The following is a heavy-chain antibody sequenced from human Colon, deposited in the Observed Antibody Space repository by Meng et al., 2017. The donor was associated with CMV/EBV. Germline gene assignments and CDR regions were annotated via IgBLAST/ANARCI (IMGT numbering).Heavy chain of an antibody. CDR2: MNPNSGET. J-gene: IGHJ4*02. CDR1: GYMFNVYY. D-gene: IGHD2-15*01. Sequence: ASVKVSCKASGYMFNVYYIHWIRQARGQGLEWLGWMNPNSGETNYAQKFEDRVTLTRDTPTGTAFMELTSLRSDDTAVYYCARLLSGGWERGLGDYWGQGTLVT. V-gene: IGHV1-2*02. CDR3: ARLLSGGWERGLGDY.